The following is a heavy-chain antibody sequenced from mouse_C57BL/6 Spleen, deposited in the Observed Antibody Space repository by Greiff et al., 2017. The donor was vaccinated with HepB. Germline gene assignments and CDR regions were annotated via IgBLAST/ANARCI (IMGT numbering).Heavy chain of an antibody. J-gene: IGHJ4*01. CDR3: AREGIYPYDY. V-gene: IGHV5-16*01. D-gene: IGHD2-1*01. CDR1: GFTFSDYY. Sequence: EVMLVESEGGLVQPGSSMKLSCTASGFTFSDYYMAWVRQVPEKGLEWVANINYDGSSTYYLDSLKSRFIISRDNAKNILYLQMSSLKSEDTATYYCAREGIYPYDYWGQGTSVTVSS. CDR2: INYDGSST.